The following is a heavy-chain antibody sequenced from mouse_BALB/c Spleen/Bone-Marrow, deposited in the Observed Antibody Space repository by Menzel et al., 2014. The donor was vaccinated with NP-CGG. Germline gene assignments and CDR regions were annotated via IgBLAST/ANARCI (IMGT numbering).Heavy chain of an antibody. CDR1: GYIFTSYW. J-gene: IGHJ2*01. Sequence: QVQLQQSGAELVRPGASVKLSCKTSGYIFTSYWIHWVKQRSGLGFERIARIYPGTGSTYYNEKFKGKATLTADKSSSTAYMQLSSLKSEDSAVYFCARLGPYGNYDYWGQGTTLTSSS. V-gene: IGHV1S132*01. CDR2: IYPGTGST. CDR3: ARLGPYGNYDY. D-gene: IGHD2-1*01.